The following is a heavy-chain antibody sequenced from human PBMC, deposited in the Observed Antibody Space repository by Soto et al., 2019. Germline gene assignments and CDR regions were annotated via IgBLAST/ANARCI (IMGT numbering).Heavy chain of an antibody. D-gene: IGHD5-12*01. CDR3: ARDADSGYDQGHAFDI. V-gene: IGHV4-59*01. Sequence: ETLSLTCTVSGGSISSYYLSWIRQPPGKGLEWIGYIYYSGSTNYNPSLKSRVTISVDTSKNQFSLKLSSVTAADTAVYYCARDADSGYDQGHAFDIWGQGTMVTVSS. CDR2: IYYSGST. J-gene: IGHJ3*02. CDR1: GGSISSYY.